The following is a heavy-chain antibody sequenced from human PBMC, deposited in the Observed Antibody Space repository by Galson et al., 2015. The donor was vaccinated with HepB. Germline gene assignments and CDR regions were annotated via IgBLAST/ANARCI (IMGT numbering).Heavy chain of an antibody. Sequence: ETLSLTCTVSGGSISSYYWSWIRQPPGKGLEWIGYIYYSGSTNYNPSLKSRVTISVDTSKNQFSLKLSSVTAADTAVYYCARRSVWYAGYFDYWGQGTLVTVSS. CDR3: ARRSVWYAGYFDY. J-gene: IGHJ4*02. D-gene: IGHD6-13*01. CDR1: GGSISSYY. CDR2: IYYSGST. V-gene: IGHV4-59*08.